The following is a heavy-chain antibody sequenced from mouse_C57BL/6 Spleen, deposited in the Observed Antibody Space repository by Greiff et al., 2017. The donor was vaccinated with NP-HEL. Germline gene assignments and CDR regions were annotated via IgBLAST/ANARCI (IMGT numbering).Heavy chain of an antibody. D-gene: IGHD6-1*01. CDR1: GYAFSSYW. CDR2: IYPGDGDT. J-gene: IGHJ2*01. CDR3: ARSASEGYFDY. V-gene: IGHV1-80*01. Sequence: VQLQQSGAELVKPGASVKISCKASGYAFSSYWMNWVKQRPGKGLEWIGQIYPGDGDTNYNGKFKGKATLTADKSSSTAYMQLSSLTSEDSAVYFCARSASEGYFDYWGQGTTLTVSS.